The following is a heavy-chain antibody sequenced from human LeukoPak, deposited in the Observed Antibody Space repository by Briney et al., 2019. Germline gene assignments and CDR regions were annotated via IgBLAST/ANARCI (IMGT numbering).Heavy chain of an antibody. CDR1: GGSFSGYY. J-gene: IGHJ5*02. CDR2: INHSGST. V-gene: IGHV4-34*01. CDR3: ARARSGYFECWFDP. D-gene: IGHD3-3*01. Sequence: SETLSLTCAVYGGSFSGYYWSWIRQPPGKGLEWIVEINHSGSTNYNPSLKSRVTISVDTSKNQFSLKLSSVTAADTAVYYCARARSGYFECWFDPRGQGTLVTVSS.